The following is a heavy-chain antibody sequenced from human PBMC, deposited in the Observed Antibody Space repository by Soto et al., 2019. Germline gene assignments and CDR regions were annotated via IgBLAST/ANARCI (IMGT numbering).Heavy chain of an antibody. V-gene: IGHV3-23*01. Sequence: HPGGSLRLSCAASGFTFSSYAMSWVRQAPGKGLEWVSAISGSGGSTYQADSVKGRFTISRDNAKNTLYLQMNILRAEDTAVYYCARGGKYIYAMDVWGQGTPVTVSS. CDR2: ISGSGGST. J-gene: IGHJ6*02. D-gene: IGHD3-16*01. CDR3: ARGGKYIYAMDV. CDR1: GFTFSSYA.